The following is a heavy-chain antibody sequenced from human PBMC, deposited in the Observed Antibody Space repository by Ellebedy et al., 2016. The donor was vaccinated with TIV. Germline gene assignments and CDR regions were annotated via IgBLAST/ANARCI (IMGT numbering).Heavy chain of an antibody. CDR2: VYYTGTT. J-gene: IGHJ5*02. D-gene: IGHD5-12*01. Sequence: MPSETLSLTCNVSGGPITSYYWTWTRQTPGKGPEWIGYVYYTGTTDYTPSLSSRVTISIETSKSQFSLRLTSLTAADTAVYYCAREGIVATMFIDPWGPGTLVTVSS. CDR1: GGPITSYY. CDR3: AREGIVATMFIDP. V-gene: IGHV4-59*01.